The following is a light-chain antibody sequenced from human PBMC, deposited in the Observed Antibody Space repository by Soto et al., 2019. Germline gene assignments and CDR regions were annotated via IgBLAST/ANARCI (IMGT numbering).Light chain of an antibody. J-gene: IGKJ5*01. CDR3: QQYHNWSPIT. CDR2: GAS. Sequence: EIVMTQSPVTLSVSPGQRATLCCRASQFVCSNLAWYQQKPGQAPRLLIYGASTRATGVPARFSGSGSGTGFTLTISNLQSEDFAVYFCQQYHNWSPITFGQGTRLEIK. V-gene: IGKV3D-15*01. CDR1: QFVCSN.